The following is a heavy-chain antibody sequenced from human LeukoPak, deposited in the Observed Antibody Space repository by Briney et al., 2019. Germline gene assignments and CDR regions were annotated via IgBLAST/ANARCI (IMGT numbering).Heavy chain of an antibody. D-gene: IGHD3-10*01. CDR3: AREEAGTYGFQY. V-gene: IGHV6-1*01. Sequence: SQTLSLTCAIFGDSVSSDSGAWNWIRQSPSRGLEWLGRAFYRSQWYNGYAVSVKGRIAINPDTSKNQFSLQLNSVTPEDTAVYYCAREEAGTYGFQYWGQGTLVTVSS. CDR1: GDSVSSDSGA. CDR2: AFYRSQWYN. J-gene: IGHJ4*02.